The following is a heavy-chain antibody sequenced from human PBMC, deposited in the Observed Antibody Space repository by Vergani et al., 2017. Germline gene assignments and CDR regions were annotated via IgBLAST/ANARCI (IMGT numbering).Heavy chain of an antibody. J-gene: IGHJ3*02. Sequence: QVQLQESGPGLVKPSETLSLTCSVSGYSISRGDYWGWIRQPPGEGLEWISTVFPSGSAYYNPSLRRRVTISVETSKNQFSLRLTTLTAADTAVYYCARQFWVSQGVGAFETWGRGTEVSVSS. D-gene: IGHD3-16*01. CDR3: ARQFWVSQGVGAFET. V-gene: IGHV4-38-2*02. CDR1: GYSISRGDY. CDR2: VFPSGSA.